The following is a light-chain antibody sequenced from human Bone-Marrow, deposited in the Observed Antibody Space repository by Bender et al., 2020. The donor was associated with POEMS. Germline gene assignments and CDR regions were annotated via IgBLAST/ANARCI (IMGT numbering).Light chain of an antibody. Sequence: QSALTQPASVSGSPGQSITISCSGTSNDVGRYNLVSWYQQHPGRAPKLVIFEGTKRPSGISPRFSGSKSGNTASLTISGLQAEDEADYYCCSYAGSSTFEVFGTGTKVTVL. CDR1: SNDVGRYNL. CDR2: EGT. V-gene: IGLV2-23*03. CDR3: CSYAGSSTFEV. J-gene: IGLJ1*01.